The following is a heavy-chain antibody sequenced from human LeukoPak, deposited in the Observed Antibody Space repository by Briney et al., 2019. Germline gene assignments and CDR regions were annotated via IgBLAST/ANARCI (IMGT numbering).Heavy chain of an antibody. CDR2: IYPGDSDI. Sequence: GESLKISCKGSGYSFTSYWIGWVRQMPGKALEWIGIIYPGDSDITYSPSFQGQVTISADKSISTAYLQWSSLKASDTAIYYCARLRGNYFDYWGQGALVTVSS. V-gene: IGHV5-51*01. CDR3: ARLRGNYFDY. CDR1: GYSFTSYW. J-gene: IGHJ4*02. D-gene: IGHD3-16*01.